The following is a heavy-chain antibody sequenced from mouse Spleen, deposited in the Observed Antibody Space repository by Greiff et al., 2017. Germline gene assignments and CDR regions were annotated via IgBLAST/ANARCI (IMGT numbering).Heavy chain of an antibody. CDR2: IDPETGGT. CDR1: GYTFTDYE. CDR3: TRSAYYSNSAWFAY. Sequence: VQLQQSGAELVRPGASVTLSCKASGYTFTDYEMHWVKQTPVHGLEWIGAIDPETGGTAYNQKFKGKAILTADKSSSTAYMELRSLTSEDSAVYYCTRSAYYSNSAWFAYWGQGTLVTVSA. V-gene: IGHV1-15*01. J-gene: IGHJ3*01. D-gene: IGHD2-5*01.